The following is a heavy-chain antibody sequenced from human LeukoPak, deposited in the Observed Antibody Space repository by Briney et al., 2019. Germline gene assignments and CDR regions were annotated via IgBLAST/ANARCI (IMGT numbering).Heavy chain of an antibody. Sequence: PSQTLSLTCTVSGGSISSGSYYWSWIRQPAGKGLEWIGRIYTSGSTNYNPSLKSRVTTSVDTSKNQFSLKLSSVTAADTAVYYCARDDYYDSSGYYGDWYFDLWGRGTLVTVSS. V-gene: IGHV4-61*02. CDR2: IYTSGST. CDR3: ARDDYYDSSGYYGDWYFDL. CDR1: GGSISSGSYY. J-gene: IGHJ2*01. D-gene: IGHD3-22*01.